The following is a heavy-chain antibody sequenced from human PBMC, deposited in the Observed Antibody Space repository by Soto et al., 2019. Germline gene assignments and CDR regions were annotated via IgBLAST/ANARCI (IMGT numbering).Heavy chain of an antibody. CDR3: ARSQGGSSSLGSYYYYYYGMDV. J-gene: IGHJ6*02. V-gene: IGHV1-69*01. Sequence: QVQLVQSGAEVKKPGSSVKVSCKAPGGTFSSYAISWVRQAPGQGLEWMGGIIPIFGTANYAPKFQGRVTITADESTSTGYLELSSLRSEDTAVYYCARSQGGSSSLGSYYYYYYGMDVWGQGTTVTVS. CDR2: IIPIFGTA. CDR1: GGTFSSYA. D-gene: IGHD2-15*01.